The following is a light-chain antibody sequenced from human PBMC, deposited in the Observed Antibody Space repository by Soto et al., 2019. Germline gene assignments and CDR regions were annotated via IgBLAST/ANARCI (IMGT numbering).Light chain of an antibody. CDR2: NND. V-gene: IGLV1-47*02. CDR3: ASWDDSLTGLV. Sequence: QSVLTQPPSASGTPGQRVTISCSGSSSNIGNNSVYWYHHLPGTAPKLLIYNNDQRPSGVPDRISGSKSGTSASLAVSGLRSGDEADYYCASWDDSLTGLVFGGGTKLTVL. J-gene: IGLJ2*01. CDR1: SSNIGNNS.